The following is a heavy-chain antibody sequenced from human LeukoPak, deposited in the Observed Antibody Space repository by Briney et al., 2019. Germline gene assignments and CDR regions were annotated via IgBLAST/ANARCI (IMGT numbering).Heavy chain of an antibody. J-gene: IGHJ5*02. CDR3: AREGYCSSTSCYIP. D-gene: IGHD2-2*02. V-gene: IGHV4-61*02. CDR2: IYTSGST. Sequence: SQTLSLTCTVSGGSISSGSYYWSWIRQPAGKGLEWIGRIYTSGSTNYNPSLKSRVTISVDTSKNQFSLKLSSVTAADTAVYYCAREGYCSSTSCYIPWGQGTLVTVSS. CDR1: GGSISSGSYY.